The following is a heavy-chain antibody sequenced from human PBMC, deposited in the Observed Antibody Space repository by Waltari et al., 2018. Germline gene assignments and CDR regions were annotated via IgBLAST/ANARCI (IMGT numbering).Heavy chain of an antibody. Sequence: QVQLVQSGAEVNKPGSSVKVSCKASRGPFTSYAISWERQAPRQGLEWRGGITPIFGTANYAQKFQGRVTITTDDSTSTAYMELSSLRSEDTAVYYCARGYYYDSSGYYYYFDYWGQGTLVTVSS. CDR1: RGPFTSYA. CDR3: ARGYYYDSSGYYYYFDY. D-gene: IGHD3-22*01. V-gene: IGHV1-69*05. CDR2: ITPIFGTA. J-gene: IGHJ4*02.